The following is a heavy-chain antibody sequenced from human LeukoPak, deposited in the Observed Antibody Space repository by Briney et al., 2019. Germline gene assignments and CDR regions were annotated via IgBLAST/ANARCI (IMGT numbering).Heavy chain of an antibody. J-gene: IGHJ4*02. V-gene: IGHV4-39*01. D-gene: IGHD3-22*01. CDR3: ARQRVDSSGYITVYYFDY. Sequence: SETLSLTCTVSGGSISSSSYYWGWIRQPPGKGLEWTGSIYYSGSTYYNPSLKSRVTISVDTSKNQFSLKLSSVTAADTAVYYCARQRVDSSGYITVYYFDYWGQGTLVTVSS. CDR2: IYYSGST. CDR1: GGSISSSSYY.